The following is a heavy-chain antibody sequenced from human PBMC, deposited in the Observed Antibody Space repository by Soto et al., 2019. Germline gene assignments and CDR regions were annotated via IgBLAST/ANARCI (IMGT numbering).Heavy chain of an antibody. V-gene: IGHV1-2*02. D-gene: IGHD2-21*01. J-gene: IGHJ4*02. Sequence: ASVKVSCKASGYTFTGYYMHWVRQAPGQGLEWMGWINPNSGGTNYAQKLQGRVTMTTDTSTSTAYMELRSLRSDDTAVYYCASGGDGYNNWHYFDYWGQGTLVTVSS. CDR2: INPNSGGT. CDR1: GYTFTGYY. CDR3: ASGGDGYNNWHYFDY.